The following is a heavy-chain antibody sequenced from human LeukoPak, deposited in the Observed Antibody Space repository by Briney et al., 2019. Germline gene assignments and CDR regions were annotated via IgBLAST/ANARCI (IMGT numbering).Heavy chain of an antibody. Sequence: GGSLRLSCAASGFTFSSYVLHWVRQAPGKGLEWVALISYDGTNKYYADSVKGRFTISRDNSENTLYLQMNSLRAEDTAVYYCARALDYYDSSGYLGYPGDYWGQGTLVTVSS. CDR2: ISYDGTNK. CDR1: GFTFSSYV. V-gene: IGHV3-30*01. CDR3: ARALDYYDSSGYLGYPGDY. J-gene: IGHJ4*02. D-gene: IGHD3-22*01.